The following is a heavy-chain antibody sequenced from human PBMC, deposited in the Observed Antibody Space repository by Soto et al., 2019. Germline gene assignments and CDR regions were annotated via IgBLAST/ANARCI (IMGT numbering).Heavy chain of an antibody. CDR2: ISWNSGNI. CDR3: ARVPYTNFGGYYYRMDV. D-gene: IGHD4-4*01. Sequence: EVQLVESGGGLVQPGMSLRLSCAVSGFTFDDYAMHWVRQAPGKGLEWVSGISWNSGNIGYADSVKGRFIVSRDNAKNSLHLQMNSLRPEDTALYYCARVPYTNFGGYYYRMDVWGQGTTVTVSS. V-gene: IGHV3-9*01. CDR1: GFTFDDYA. J-gene: IGHJ6*02.